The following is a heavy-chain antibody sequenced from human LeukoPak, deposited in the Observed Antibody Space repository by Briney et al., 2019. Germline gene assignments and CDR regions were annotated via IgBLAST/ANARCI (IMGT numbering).Heavy chain of an antibody. CDR1: GFTFSNAW. D-gene: IGHD4-17*01. Sequence: GGSLRLSCAASGFTFSNAWMSWVRQAPGKGLEWVGRIKSKTDGGTTDYAAPVKGRFTISRDDSKNTLYLQMNSLKTEDTAVYYCTTEGYLPYGDEFDYWGQGTLVTVSS. CDR2: IKSKTDGGTT. CDR3: TTEGYLPYGDEFDY. J-gene: IGHJ4*02. V-gene: IGHV3-15*01.